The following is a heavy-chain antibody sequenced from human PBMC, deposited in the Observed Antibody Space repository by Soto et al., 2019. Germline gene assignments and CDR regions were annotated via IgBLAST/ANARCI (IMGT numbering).Heavy chain of an antibody. J-gene: IGHJ6*02. V-gene: IGHV1-69*06. Sequence: SVKVSCKASGGTFSIYAISWGLHAPGQGLEWMGGIIPIFGTANYAQKFQGRVTITADKSTSTAYMELSSLRSEDTAVYYCARDRGDYGMDVWGQGTTVTVSS. D-gene: IGHD3-10*01. CDR3: ARDRGDYGMDV. CDR2: IIPIFGTA. CDR1: GGTFSIYA.